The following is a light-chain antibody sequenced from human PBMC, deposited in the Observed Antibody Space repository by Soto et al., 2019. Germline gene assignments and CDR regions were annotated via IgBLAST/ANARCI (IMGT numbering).Light chain of an antibody. V-gene: IGKV3-15*01. CDR3: QQYNKWPLFT. CDR1: QSVSSN. CDR2: GAS. Sequence: EIVMTQSPVTLSVSPGERATVSCRASQSVSSNLAWYQQRPGQAPRLLMYGASTRATGIPARFSGSGSGTEFTLTNSSLQSEDFAVYYCQQYNKWPLFTFGPGTRVDMK. J-gene: IGKJ3*01.